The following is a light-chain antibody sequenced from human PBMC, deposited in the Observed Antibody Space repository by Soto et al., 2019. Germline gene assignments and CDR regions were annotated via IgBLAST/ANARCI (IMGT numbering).Light chain of an antibody. Sequence: QSALTQPPSASGSPGQSVTISCTGTSSDVGGYNYVSWYQQHPGKAPKLMIYEVSKRPSGVPDRFSGSKSGNTASLTVSGLQGEGGVVYYCSSYAGRTNVVFGGGTKL. V-gene: IGLV2-8*01. CDR1: SSDVGGYNY. J-gene: IGLJ2*01. CDR3: SSYAGRTNVV. CDR2: EVS.